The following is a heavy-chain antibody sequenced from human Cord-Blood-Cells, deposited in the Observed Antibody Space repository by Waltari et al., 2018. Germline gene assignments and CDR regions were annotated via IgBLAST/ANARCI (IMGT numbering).Heavy chain of an antibody. Sequence: QVQLVESGGGVVQPGRSLRLSCAASGFTFSSYAMHWVRQAPGKGLEWVAVRSEDGSNKDYGDSGKGRLTISRDNSKNTLYQKMNSLRAEDTAVDYCARGSIAARIDYWGQGTLVTVSS. V-gene: IGHV3-30-3*01. CDR2: RSEDGSNK. D-gene: IGHD6-6*01. CDR1: GFTFSSYA. J-gene: IGHJ4*02. CDR3: ARGSIAARIDY.